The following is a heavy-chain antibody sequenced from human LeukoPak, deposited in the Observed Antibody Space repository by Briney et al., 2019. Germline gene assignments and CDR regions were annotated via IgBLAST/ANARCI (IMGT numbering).Heavy chain of an antibody. V-gene: IGHV4-34*01. CDR1: GGSFSGYY. Sequence: PSETLSLTCAVYGGSFSGYYWSWIRQPPGKGLEWIGEINHSGSTNYNPSLKSRVTISVDTSKNQFSLKLSSVTAADTAVYYCASGGSSYGRFGYWGQGTLVTVSS. D-gene: IGHD5-18*01. J-gene: IGHJ4*02. CDR2: INHSGST. CDR3: ASGGSSYGRFGY.